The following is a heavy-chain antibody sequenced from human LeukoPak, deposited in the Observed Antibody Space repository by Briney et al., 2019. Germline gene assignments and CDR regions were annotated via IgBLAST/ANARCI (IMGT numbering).Heavy chain of an antibody. D-gene: IGHD5-18*01. V-gene: IGHV1-18*01. CDR1: GYTFTSYG. J-gene: IGHJ4*02. CDR2: ISANDGNT. CDR3: ARTTRDSYGFDY. Sequence: GASVKVSCKASGYTFTSYGISWVRQAPGQGLEWMGWISANDGNTDYPQKLQGRVTMTTDISTSTAYMELRGLRSDDTAVYYCARTTRDSYGFDYWGQGTLVTVSS.